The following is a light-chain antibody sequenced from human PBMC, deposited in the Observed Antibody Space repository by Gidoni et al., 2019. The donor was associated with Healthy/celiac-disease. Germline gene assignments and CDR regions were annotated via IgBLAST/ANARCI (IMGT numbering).Light chain of an antibody. CDR2: GAS. CDR3: QQ. J-gene: IGKJ4*01. V-gene: IGKV3-20*01. CDR1: QSVSSSY. Sequence: EIVLTQSPGTLSLSPGERATLTCMASQSVSSSYLAWYQQKLGQAPRLLIYGASSRATGIPDRFSGSGSGTDFTLTISRLEPEDFAVYYCQQFGG.